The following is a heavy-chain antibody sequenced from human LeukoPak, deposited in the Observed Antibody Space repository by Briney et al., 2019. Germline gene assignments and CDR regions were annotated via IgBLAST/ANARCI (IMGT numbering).Heavy chain of an antibody. Sequence: GGSLRLSCAASGFTFSSYSMNWVRQAPGKGLEWVSSISSSSSYIYYADSVKGRFTISRDNAKNSLYLQMNSLRAEDTAVYYCARDKTIPPGYFDWELDYWGQGTLVTVSS. J-gene: IGHJ4*02. D-gene: IGHD3-9*01. CDR3: ARDKTIPPGYFDWELDY. CDR2: ISSSSSYI. CDR1: GFTFSSYS. V-gene: IGHV3-21*01.